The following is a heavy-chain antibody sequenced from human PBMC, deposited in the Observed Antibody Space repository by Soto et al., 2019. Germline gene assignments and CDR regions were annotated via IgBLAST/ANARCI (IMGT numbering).Heavy chain of an antibody. J-gene: IGHJ4*02. V-gene: IGHV3-30*18. D-gene: IGHD3-3*01. Sequence: GGSLRLSCAASGFTFSSNGMHWVRQAPGKGLEWGAGISYDGSDKRYADSVKGQFTISRDNSKNMLFLQINSLRTEDTAVYYCAKGTGFLEWLWGRGTLVTVSS. CDR2: ISYDGSDK. CDR3: AKGTGFLEWL. CDR1: GFTFSSNG.